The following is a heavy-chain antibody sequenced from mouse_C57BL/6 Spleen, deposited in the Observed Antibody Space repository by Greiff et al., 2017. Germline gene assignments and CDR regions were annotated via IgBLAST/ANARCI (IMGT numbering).Heavy chain of an antibody. CDR3: ARKGTAQAGLAY. D-gene: IGHD3-2*02. J-gene: IGHJ3*01. CDR2: IYPGSGST. CDR1: GYTFTSYW. Sequence: VQLQQPGAELVKPGASVKMSCKASGYTFTSYWITWVKQRPGQGLEWIGDIYPGSGSTNYNEKFKSKATLTVDTSSSTAYMQLSSLTSEDSAVYYCARKGTAQAGLAYWGQGTLVTVSA. V-gene: IGHV1-55*01.